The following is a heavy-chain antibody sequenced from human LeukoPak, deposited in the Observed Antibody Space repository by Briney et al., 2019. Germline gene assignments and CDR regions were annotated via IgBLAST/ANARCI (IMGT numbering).Heavy chain of an antibody. CDR2: IFTDGSTT. V-gene: IGHV3-74*01. J-gene: IGHJ4*01. D-gene: IGHD2-21*02. Sequence: GGSLRLSCVASEFNFFSYGMQWVRQAPGKGLEWVSRIFTDGSTTSYADSVKGRFTISRDNAKNTLYLQMNSLRAEDTAVYYCARELPREVTLDYWGQGTLVTVSP. CDR3: ARELPREVTLDY. CDR1: EFNFFSYG.